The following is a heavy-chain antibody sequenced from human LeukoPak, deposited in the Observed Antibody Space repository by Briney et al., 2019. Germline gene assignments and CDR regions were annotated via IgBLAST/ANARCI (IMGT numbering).Heavy chain of an antibody. Sequence: ASVKVSCKASGYTFTSYGISWVRQAPGQGLERMGWISAYNGNTNYAQKLQGRVTMTTDTSTSTAYMELRSLRSDDTAVYYCARAEQQLGAFDIWGQGTMVTDSS. V-gene: IGHV1-18*01. CDR1: GYTFTSYG. J-gene: IGHJ3*02. CDR2: ISAYNGNT. CDR3: ARAEQQLGAFDI. D-gene: IGHD6-13*01.